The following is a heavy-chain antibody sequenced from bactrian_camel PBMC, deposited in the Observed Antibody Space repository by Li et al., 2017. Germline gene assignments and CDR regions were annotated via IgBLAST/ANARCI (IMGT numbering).Heavy chain of an antibody. CDR3: AAEGWCGRRCFGCGAFGY. Sequence: QLVESGGGSVQPGGSLRLSCRVSGYTVGDGCMGWVRQDPGKEREGVAYVYTGGGNSGYADAVKGRFTISLDEDKDTLYLQMNSLKPEDTAMYYCAAEGWCGRRCFGCGAFGYWGQGTQVTVS. D-gene: IGHD3*01. V-gene: IGHV3S28*01. CDR2: VYTGGGNS. J-gene: IGHJ6*01. CDR1: GYTVGDGC.